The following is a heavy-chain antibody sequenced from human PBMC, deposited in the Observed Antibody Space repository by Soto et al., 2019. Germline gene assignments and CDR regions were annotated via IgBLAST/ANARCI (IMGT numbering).Heavy chain of an antibody. CDR3: VKDDTTGYFYVDF. D-gene: IGHD3-22*01. CDR2: ILYDGSNK. CDR1: GFTFSSHG. V-gene: IGHV3-30*18. J-gene: IGHJ4*02. Sequence: PGGSLRLSCAASGFTFSSHGMHWVRQAPGKGLEWVALILYDGSNKYYADSVKGRFTISRDDSKNTLYLQMNSLRAEDTAVYYCVKDDTTGYFYVDFWGQGTLVTVSS.